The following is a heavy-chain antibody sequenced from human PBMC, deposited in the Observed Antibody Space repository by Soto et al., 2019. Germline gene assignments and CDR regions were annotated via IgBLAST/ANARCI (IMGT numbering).Heavy chain of an antibody. J-gene: IGHJ3*01. D-gene: IGHD2-15*01. V-gene: IGHV3-21*01. Sequence: EVQLVESGGGLVMPGGSLRLSCAASGFTFSTYHMNWVRQAPGKGLEWVSSINPSSSHIYYADPVRGRVTISRDNSKNSMDLHLSSLRTEDAAGYYCARGYCGGGGCYLRRDAIDVWGQGTMVTVSS. CDR1: GFTFSTYH. CDR2: INPSSSHI. CDR3: ARGYCGGGGCYLRRDAIDV.